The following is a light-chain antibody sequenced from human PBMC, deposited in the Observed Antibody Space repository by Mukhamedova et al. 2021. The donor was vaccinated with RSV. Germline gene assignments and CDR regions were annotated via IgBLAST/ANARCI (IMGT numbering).Light chain of an antibody. Sequence: GERATLSCRASQRVSSTYLAWYQQKLGQAPRLPIYGASSRATGIPDRFSGSGSGTDFTLTISRLEPEDFAGYYCQQNGRWPGTFG. J-gene: IGKJ1*01. V-gene: IGKV3-20*01. CDR2: GAS. CDR1: QRVSSTY. CDR3: QQNGRWPGT.